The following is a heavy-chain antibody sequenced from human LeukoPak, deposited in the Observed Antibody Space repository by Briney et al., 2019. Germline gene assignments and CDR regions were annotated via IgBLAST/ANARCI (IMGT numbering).Heavy chain of an antibody. Sequence: SQTLSLTCTVSGGSISSGSYYWSWIRQPARKGLEWIGRIYTSGSTNYNPSLKSRVTISVDTSKNQFSLKLSSVTAADTAVYYCARESITMIVVVIPGAFDIWGQGTMVTVSS. CDR2: IYTSGST. CDR1: GGSISSGSYY. D-gene: IGHD3-22*01. V-gene: IGHV4-61*02. J-gene: IGHJ3*02. CDR3: ARESITMIVVVIPGAFDI.